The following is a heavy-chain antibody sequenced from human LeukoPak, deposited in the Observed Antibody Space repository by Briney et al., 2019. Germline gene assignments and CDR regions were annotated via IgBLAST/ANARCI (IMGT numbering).Heavy chain of an antibody. V-gene: IGHV1-2*02. D-gene: IGHD2-2*01. CDR3: ARARGSLTRTTRYAFDI. CDR1: GYTFTGYY. Sequence: ASVKVSCKASGYTFTGYYMHWVRQAPGQGLEGMGWINPNSGGTNYAQKVQGRVTMTRDTSISTDYMELSRLRSDDTAVYYCARARGSLTRTTRYAFDIWGQGTMVTVSS. J-gene: IGHJ3*02. CDR2: INPNSGGT.